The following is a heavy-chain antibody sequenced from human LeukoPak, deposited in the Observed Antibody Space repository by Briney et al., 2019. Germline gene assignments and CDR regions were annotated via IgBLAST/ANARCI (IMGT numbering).Heavy chain of an antibody. J-gene: IGHJ4*02. Sequence: KTSETLSLTCTVSGGSISSYYWSWIRQPPGKGLEWIGYIYYSGSTNYNPPLKSRVTISVDTSKNQFSLKLSSVTAADTAVYYCARGSSSGWYYFDYWGQGTLVTVSS. CDR3: ARGSSSGWYYFDY. CDR1: GGSISSYY. CDR2: IYYSGST. V-gene: IGHV4-59*01. D-gene: IGHD6-19*01.